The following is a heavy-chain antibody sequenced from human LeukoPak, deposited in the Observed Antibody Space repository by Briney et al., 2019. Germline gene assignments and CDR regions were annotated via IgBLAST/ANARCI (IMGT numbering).Heavy chain of an antibody. J-gene: IGHJ4*02. CDR3: AKDSQLVRKNFLDY. Sequence: GGSLRLSCAASGFTFSSYSMNWVRQAPGKGLEWVSYISSSSSTIYYADSVKGRFTISRDNSKNTLYLQMNSLRAEDTAVYYCAKDSQLVRKNFLDYWGQGTLVTVSS. CDR1: GFTFSSYS. D-gene: IGHD6-13*01. CDR2: ISSSSSTI. V-gene: IGHV3-48*01.